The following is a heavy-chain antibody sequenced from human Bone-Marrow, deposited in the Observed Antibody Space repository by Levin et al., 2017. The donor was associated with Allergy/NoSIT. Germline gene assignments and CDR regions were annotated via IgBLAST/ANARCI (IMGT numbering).Heavy chain of an antibody. J-gene: IGHJ4*02. Sequence: GESLKISCKGSGYKFSTYWIGWVRQMPGKGLEWMGIIYPGDSDTRYSPSFKGQVTISADESLNTAYLKWRSLEASDTAMYYCARLEGYGGMTGHYFDFWGQGTLLTVSS. V-gene: IGHV5-51*01. CDR1: GYKFSTYW. CDR3: ARLEGYGGMTGHYFDF. CDR2: IYPGDSDT. D-gene: IGHD5-12*01.